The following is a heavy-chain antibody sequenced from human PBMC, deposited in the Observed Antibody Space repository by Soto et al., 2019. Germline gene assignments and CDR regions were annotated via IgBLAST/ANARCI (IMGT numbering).Heavy chain of an antibody. CDR2: IYYSGST. V-gene: IGHV4-30-4*01. J-gene: IGHJ4*02. Sequence: PSETLSLTCTVSGGSISSGDYYWSWIRQPPGKGLEWIGYIYYSGSTYYNPSLKSRVTISVDTSKNQFSLKLSSVTAADTAVYYCAREVGAYYYDSSGYYSLRLYYLDYWGQGTLVTVSS. D-gene: IGHD3-22*01. CDR3: AREVGAYYYDSSGYYSLRLYYLDY. CDR1: GGSISSGDYY.